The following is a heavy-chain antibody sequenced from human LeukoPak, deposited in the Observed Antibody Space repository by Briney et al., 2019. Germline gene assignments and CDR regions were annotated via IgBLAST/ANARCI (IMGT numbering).Heavy chain of an antibody. V-gene: IGHV4-59*01. Sequence: SETLSLTYTVSGGSISPYYWSWIRQPPGKRLEWIGYIFYSGGTSFSPSLKSRVTMSVDTSKNQFSLKLSSVTAADTAVYYCARALVVGDATRKYYYYMDVWGKGTTVTVSS. CDR3: ARALVVGDATRKYYYYMDV. J-gene: IGHJ6*03. CDR1: GGSISPYY. D-gene: IGHD2-2*01. CDR2: IFYSGGT.